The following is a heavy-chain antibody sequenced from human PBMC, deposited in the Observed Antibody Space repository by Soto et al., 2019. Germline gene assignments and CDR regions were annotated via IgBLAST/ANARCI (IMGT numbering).Heavy chain of an antibody. D-gene: IGHD2-2*01. CDR2: INHSGST. J-gene: IGHJ5*02. CDR1: GGSFSGNH. V-gene: IGHV4-34*01. Sequence: SETLSLTCAVYGGSFSGNHWTWIRQVPGKGLEWIGEINHSGSTNYNPSLKSRVTISVDTSKNQISLKLNSVTAADTAVYYCARRYCSTTSCLAGFDPWGRGTLVTVSS. CDR3: ARRYCSTTSCLAGFDP.